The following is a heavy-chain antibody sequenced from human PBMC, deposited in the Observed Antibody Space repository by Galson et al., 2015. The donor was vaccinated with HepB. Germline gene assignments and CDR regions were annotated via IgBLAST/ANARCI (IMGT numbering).Heavy chain of an antibody. CDR1: LFLFLSFP. CDR2: ISYTVKST. D-gene: IGHD4-17*01. Sequence: SLILSFSSSLFLFLSFPLPFFRQAPGKGLDWVSFISYTVKSTNYAYSVMGRFPISIDNSKNSLYLQMNSLRLEDTALYYCVRPRGVGAGDYQNWYFDLWGRGTLVTVSS. CDR3: VRPRGVGAGDYQNWYFDL. V-gene: IGHV3-30*01. J-gene: IGHJ2*01.